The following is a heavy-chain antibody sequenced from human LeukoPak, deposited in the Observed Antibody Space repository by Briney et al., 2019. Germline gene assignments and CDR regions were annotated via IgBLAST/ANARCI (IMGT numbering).Heavy chain of an antibody. Sequence: SETLSLTCAVSGGPISSGGYSTCWIRQPPGKGLEWIWYIYHSGSNYYNPSLKSRVTISVDRSKNQFSLKLSSVTAADTAVYYCARGGSGSYYNPGWFDPWGQGTLVTVSS. CDR3: ARGGSGSYYNPGWFDP. CDR1: GGPISSGGYS. CDR2: IYHSGSN. D-gene: IGHD3-10*01. J-gene: IGHJ5*02. V-gene: IGHV4-30-2*01.